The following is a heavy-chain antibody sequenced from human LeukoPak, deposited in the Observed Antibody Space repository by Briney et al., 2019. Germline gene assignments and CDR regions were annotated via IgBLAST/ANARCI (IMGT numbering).Heavy chain of an antibody. Sequence: GGSLRLSCAASGFTFSNHAMSWVRQAPGKGLEWVSAISGSGGSTYYADSVKGRFTISRDNSKNTLYLQMNSLRAEDTAVYYCAKDLGRIAVAGDWYFDLWGRGTLVTVSS. CDR3: AKDLGRIAVAGDWYFDL. CDR1: GFTFSNHA. J-gene: IGHJ2*01. V-gene: IGHV3-23*01. D-gene: IGHD6-19*01. CDR2: ISGSGGST.